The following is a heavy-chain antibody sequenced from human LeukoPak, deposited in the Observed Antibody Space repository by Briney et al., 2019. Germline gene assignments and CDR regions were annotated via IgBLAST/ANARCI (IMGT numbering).Heavy chain of an antibody. CDR1: GFTFSSYS. Sequence: PGGSLRLSCAASGFTFSSYSMNWVRQAPGKGLEWVSSISSSSSYIYYADSAKGRFTISRDNAKNSLYLQMNSLRAEDTSVYYCAREVQRNYYDSSGYSDPGDYWGQGTLVTVSS. CDR3: AREVQRNYYDSSGYSDPGDY. D-gene: IGHD3-22*01. J-gene: IGHJ4*02. CDR2: ISSSSSYI. V-gene: IGHV3-21*01.